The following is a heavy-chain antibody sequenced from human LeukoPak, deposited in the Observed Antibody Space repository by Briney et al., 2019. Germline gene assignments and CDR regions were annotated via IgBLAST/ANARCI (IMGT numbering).Heavy chain of an antibody. CDR1: GGTFSSYA. J-gene: IGHJ4*02. CDR2: IIPIFGTA. CDR3: AIKRRSTSSPGVY. D-gene: IGHD2-2*01. V-gene: IGHV1-69*05. Sequence: ASVKVSCKASGGTFSSYAISWVRQAPGQGLEWMGGIIPIFGTANYAQKFQGRVTITTDESTSTAYMELSSLRSEDTAVYYCAIKRRSTSSPGVYWGQGTLVTVSS.